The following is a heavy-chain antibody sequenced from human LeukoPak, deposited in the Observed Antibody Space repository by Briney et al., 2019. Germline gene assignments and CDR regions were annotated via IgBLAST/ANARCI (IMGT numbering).Heavy chain of an antibody. Sequence: GSLRLSCAASGFTFSSYSMNWVRQAPGKGLEWVSSISSSSSYIYYAGSVKGRFTISRDNAKNSLYLQMNSLRAEDTAVYYCARGPELGYGGYFDYWGQGTLVTVSS. CDR1: GFTFSSYS. J-gene: IGHJ4*02. V-gene: IGHV3-21*01. D-gene: IGHD4-23*01. CDR2: ISSSSSYI. CDR3: ARGPELGYGGYFDY.